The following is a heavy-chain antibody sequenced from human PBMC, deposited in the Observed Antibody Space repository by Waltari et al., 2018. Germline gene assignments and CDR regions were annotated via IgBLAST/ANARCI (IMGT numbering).Heavy chain of an antibody. Sequence: EVQLVESGGDLVQPGGSLRLSCAASKFTFSSHWMHWVRQAPGKGLVWVSGISSDGSDTRYADSVKGRFTISRDNAKNTLFLQVNSLRAEDTAVYYCTRGCIGTSCLVDNWGQGTLVTVSS. CDR1: KFTFSSHW. CDR2: ISSDGSDT. J-gene: IGHJ4*02. D-gene: IGHD2-2*01. CDR3: TRGCIGTSCLVDN. V-gene: IGHV3-74*01.